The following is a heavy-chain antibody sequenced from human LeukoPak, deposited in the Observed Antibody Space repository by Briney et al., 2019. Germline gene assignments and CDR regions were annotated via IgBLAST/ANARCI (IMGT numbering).Heavy chain of an antibody. CDR3: ARVNHYYDSSGYHDPSDY. J-gene: IGHJ4*02. Sequence: ASVKVSCKASGYTFTSYYMHWVRQAPGQGLEWMGIINPSGGSTSYAQKFQGRVTMTRDTSTSTVCMELSSLRSEDTAVYYCARVNHYYDSSGYHDPSDYWGQGTLVTVSS. V-gene: IGHV1-46*01. D-gene: IGHD3-22*01. CDR1: GYTFTSYY. CDR2: INPSGGST.